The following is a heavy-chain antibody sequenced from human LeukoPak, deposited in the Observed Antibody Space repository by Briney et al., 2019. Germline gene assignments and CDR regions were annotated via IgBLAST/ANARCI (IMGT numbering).Heavy chain of an antibody. Sequence: PSETLSLTCTVSGGSTSSSSYYWGWIRQPPGKGLEWIGSIYYSGSTYYNPSLKSRVTISVDTSKNQFSLKLSSVTAADTAVYYCARSQWELLFDYMDVWGKGTTVTVSS. V-gene: IGHV4-39*07. D-gene: IGHD1-26*01. CDR3: ARSQWELLFDYMDV. CDR1: GGSTSSSSYY. J-gene: IGHJ6*03. CDR2: IYYSGST.